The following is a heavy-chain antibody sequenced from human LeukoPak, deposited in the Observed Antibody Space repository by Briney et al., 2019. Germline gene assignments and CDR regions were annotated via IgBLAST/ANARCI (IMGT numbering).Heavy chain of an antibody. CDR2: IWHDGSNK. J-gene: IGHJ5*02. CDR1: GFTFSSYG. Sequence: GGSLRLSCAVSGFTFSSYGMHWVRQAPGKGLEWVAVIWHDGSNKYYADSVKGRFTISRDNSKNTLYLQMTSLRAEDTAVYYCARDPDCSSTSCYDHWFDPWGQGTLVTVSS. V-gene: IGHV3-33*01. D-gene: IGHD2-2*01. CDR3: ARDPDCSSTSCYDHWFDP.